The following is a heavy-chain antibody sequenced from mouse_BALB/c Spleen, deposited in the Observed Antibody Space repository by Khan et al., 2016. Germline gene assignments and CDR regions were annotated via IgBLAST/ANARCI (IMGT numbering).Heavy chain of an antibody. V-gene: IGHV2-6-7*01. J-gene: IGHJ3*01. CDR1: GFSLTGFS. CDR2: IWGDGST. Sequence: VQLQESGPGLVAPSQSLSITCTVSGFSLTGFSVNWVRQPPGKALEWLGMIWGDGSTDYNSALKSRLSFNRDDSKSQVFVKMNRRQTDDTARYFGASYYDYDGGFAYWGQGTLVTVSA. CDR3: ASYYDYDGGFAY. D-gene: IGHD2-4*01.